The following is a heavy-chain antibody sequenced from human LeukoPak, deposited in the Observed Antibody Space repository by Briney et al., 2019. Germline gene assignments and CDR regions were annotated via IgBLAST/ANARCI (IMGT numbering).Heavy chain of an antibody. Sequence: SETLSLTCTVSGGSISSINYYWGWIRQPPGKGLEWIGYIYYSGSTNYNPSLKSRVTISVDTSKNHFSLKLSSVTAADTAVYYCARTGYCSSTSCYTASRPYYYYYMDVWGKGTTVSVSS. J-gene: IGHJ6*03. D-gene: IGHD2-2*02. CDR3: ARTGYCSSTSCYTASRPYYYYYMDV. CDR1: GGSISSINYY. V-gene: IGHV4-61*03. CDR2: IYYSGST.